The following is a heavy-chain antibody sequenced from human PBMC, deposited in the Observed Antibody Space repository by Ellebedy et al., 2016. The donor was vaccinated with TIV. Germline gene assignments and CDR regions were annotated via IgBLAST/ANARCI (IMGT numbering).Heavy chain of an antibody. CDR3: ACNWTSGAFGL. V-gene: IGHV3-23*01. Sequence: PGGSLRLSCAASGFTFRVNAMTWVRQAPGKGLEWVSTIGVSGASTHYSDSVMGRFTISRDDPNSSLYLQMDSLTAEDTAVYYCACNWTSGAFGLWGQGTMFTVS. D-gene: IGHD1-1*01. CDR2: IGVSGAST. J-gene: IGHJ3*01. CDR1: GFTFRVNA.